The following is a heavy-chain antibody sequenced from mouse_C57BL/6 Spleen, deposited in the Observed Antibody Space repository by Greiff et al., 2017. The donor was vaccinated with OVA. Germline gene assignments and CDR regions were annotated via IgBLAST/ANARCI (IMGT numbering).Heavy chain of an antibody. V-gene: IGHV1-55*01. CDR1: GYTFTSYW. CDR3: ARGSIYYGKGDWYFDV. Sequence: QVQLQQPGAELVKPGASVKMSCKASGYTFTSYWITWVKQRPGQGLEWIGDIYPGSGSTNYNEKFKSKATLTVDTSSSTAYMQLSSRTSEDSAVYYCARGSIYYGKGDWYFDVWGTGTTVTVSS. D-gene: IGHD2-1*01. J-gene: IGHJ1*03. CDR2: IYPGSGST.